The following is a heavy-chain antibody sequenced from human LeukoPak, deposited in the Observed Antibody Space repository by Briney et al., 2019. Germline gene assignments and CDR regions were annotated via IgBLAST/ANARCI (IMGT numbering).Heavy chain of an antibody. CDR1: GFTFSSYA. CDR2: ISGSGGSI. CDR3: AKATYYYGSGSYNWFDY. D-gene: IGHD3-10*01. Sequence: GGSLRLSCAASGFTFSSYAMSWVRQAPGKGLEWVSAISGSGGSIYYVDSVKGRFTISRDNSKNTLYLQMNSLRAEDTAVYYCAKATYYYGSGSYNWFDYWGQGTLVTVSS. J-gene: IGHJ4*02. V-gene: IGHV3-23*01.